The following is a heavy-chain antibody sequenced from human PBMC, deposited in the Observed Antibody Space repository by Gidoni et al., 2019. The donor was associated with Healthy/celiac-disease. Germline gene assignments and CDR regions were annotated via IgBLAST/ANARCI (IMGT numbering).Heavy chain of an antibody. V-gene: IGHV1-24*01. D-gene: IGHD6-6*01. CDR1: GYTITESS. CDR3: ATGEPRPTIDNYYYYCMYF. CDR2: LDPAYGET. Sequence: VQLVQSGAEVKKPGAAVKVSCKDSGYTITESSMPWVRQAPGRGLEWMGGLDPAYGETIYAQKFQGSVTMTEDTSTDPAYMVLSRLSSEYTAVYYCATGEPRPTIDNYYYYCMYFWCQGTTVTVSS. J-gene: IGHJ6*02.